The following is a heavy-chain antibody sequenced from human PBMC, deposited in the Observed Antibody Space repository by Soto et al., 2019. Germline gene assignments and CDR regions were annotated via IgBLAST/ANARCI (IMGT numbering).Heavy chain of an antibody. J-gene: IGHJ6*02. Sequence: SGPTLVNPTQTLTLTCTFSGFSLSTSGMCVSWIRQPPGKALEWLALIDWDDDKYYSTSLKTRLTISKDTSKNQVVLTMTNMDPVDTATYYCARSRQQLGPYYYYGMDVWGQGTTVTVSS. CDR1: GFSLSTSGMC. CDR2: IDWDDDK. D-gene: IGHD6-13*01. V-gene: IGHV2-70*01. CDR3: ARSRQQLGPYYYYGMDV.